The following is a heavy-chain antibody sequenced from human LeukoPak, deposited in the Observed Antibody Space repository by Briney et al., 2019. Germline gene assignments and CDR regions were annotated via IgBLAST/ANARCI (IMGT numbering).Heavy chain of an antibody. V-gene: IGHV4-31*03. D-gene: IGHD3-10*01. CDR1: GGSISSGGYY. J-gene: IGHJ5*02. Sequence: SETLSLTCTVSGGSISSGGYYWSWIRQHPGKGLEWIGYIYYSGSTYYNPSLKSRVTISVDTSKNQFSLKLSSVTAADTAVYYCARGKYYYGSGSNNWFDPWGQGTLVTVSS. CDR2: IYYSGST. CDR3: ARGKYYYGSGSNNWFDP.